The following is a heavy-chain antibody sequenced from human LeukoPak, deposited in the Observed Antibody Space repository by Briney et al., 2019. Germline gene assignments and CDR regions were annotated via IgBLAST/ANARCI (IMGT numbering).Heavy chain of an antibody. CDR1: GFTFNDYG. CDR2: INWNGGSI. D-gene: IGHD3-16*01. CDR3: VRDVGGGFGGVTN. J-gene: IGHJ4*02. Sequence: GGSLRLSCAASGFTFNDYGMSWVRQAPGKGLEWVSGINWNGGSIGYADSVKGRFTISRDNAKNSLYLQMNSLRAEDTAFYYCVRDVGGGFGGVTNWGQGTLVTVSS. V-gene: IGHV3-20*04.